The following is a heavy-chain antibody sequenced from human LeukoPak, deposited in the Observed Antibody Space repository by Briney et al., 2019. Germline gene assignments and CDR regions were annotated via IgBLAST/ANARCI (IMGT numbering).Heavy chain of an antibody. CDR3: AKDMVRGYYFDC. D-gene: IGHD3-10*01. Sequence: PGGSLRLSCAASGFTFSSYGIHWVRQAPGKGLEWVSAISGSGGSTYYADSVKGPFTVSRDNSKNTLYLQMNSLRAEDTAVYFCAKDMVRGYYFDCWGQGTLITVSS. CDR1: GFTFSSYG. V-gene: IGHV3-23*01. J-gene: IGHJ4*02. CDR2: ISGSGGST.